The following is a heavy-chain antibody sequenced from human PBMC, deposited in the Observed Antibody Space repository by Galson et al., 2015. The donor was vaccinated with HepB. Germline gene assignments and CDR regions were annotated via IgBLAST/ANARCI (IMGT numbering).Heavy chain of an antibody. CDR1: GFTFSNYW. CDR3: ARHDRLYYTSGSHGMDV. J-gene: IGHJ6*02. D-gene: IGHD3-10*01. CDR2: IKEDGSDK. Sequence: SLRLSCAVSGFTFSNYWMSWVRQAPGKGLEWVAYIKEDGSDKYYMDSVRGRFTISRDNAMNSLYLQMNSLRAEDSAVYYCARHDRLYYTSGSHGMDVWGQGTTVTVSS. V-gene: IGHV3-7*01.